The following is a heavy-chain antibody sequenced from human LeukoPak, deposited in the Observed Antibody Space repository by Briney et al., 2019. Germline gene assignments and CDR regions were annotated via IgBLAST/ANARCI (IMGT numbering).Heavy chain of an antibody. Sequence: ASVKVSCKASAYTFTSYNINWVRQATGQGLEWMGWMNPNSGNTGYAQKFQGRVTMTRNTSISTAYMEQSSLTSEDTAVYYCARDGSGSYYDRGWFDPWGQGTLVTVSS. D-gene: IGHD3-10*01. V-gene: IGHV1-8*01. J-gene: IGHJ5*02. CDR2: MNPNSGNT. CDR1: AYTFTSYN. CDR3: ARDGSGSYYDRGWFDP.